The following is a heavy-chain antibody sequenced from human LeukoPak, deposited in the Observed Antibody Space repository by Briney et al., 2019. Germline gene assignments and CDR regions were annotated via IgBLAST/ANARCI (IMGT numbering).Heavy chain of an antibody. D-gene: IGHD3-22*01. Sequence: SVKVSCKASGYTFASYAISWVRQAPGQGLEWMGGIIPIFGTANYAQKFQGRVTITADKSTSTAYMELSSLRSEDTAVYYCARDQGRDYYDSSGYYYDAFDIWGQGTMVTVSS. CDR1: GYTFASYA. CDR3: ARDQGRDYYDSSGYYYDAFDI. CDR2: IIPIFGTA. V-gene: IGHV1-69*06. J-gene: IGHJ3*02.